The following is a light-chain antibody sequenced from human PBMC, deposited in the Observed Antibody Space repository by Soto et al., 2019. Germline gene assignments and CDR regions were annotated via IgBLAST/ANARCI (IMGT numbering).Light chain of an antibody. CDR2: EVS. CDR3: SSYTSSSTPSV. J-gene: IGLJ1*01. Sequence: QSVLTQPASVSGSPGQSITISCTGTSSDVGGYNYVSWYQQHPGKAPKLMIYEVSNRPSGVSNRFSGSKSGNTASLTISGLQAEDEADYYCSSYTSSSTPSVVGTGTKLTVL. CDR1: SSDVGGYNY. V-gene: IGLV2-14*01.